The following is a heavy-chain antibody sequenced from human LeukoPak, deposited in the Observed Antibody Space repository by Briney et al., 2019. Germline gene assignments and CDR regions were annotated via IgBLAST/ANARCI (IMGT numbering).Heavy chain of an antibody. V-gene: IGHV1-18*01. CDR3: ARSNSGSYYHFDY. CDR1: GYTFTSYG. D-gene: IGHD1-26*01. Sequence: ASVKVSCKASGYTFTSYGISWVRLAPGHGLEWMGWISAYNGNTNYAQKLQGRVTMTTDTSTSTAYMELMSLTSDDTAVYYCARSNSGSYYHFDYWGQGTLVTVSS. CDR2: ISAYNGNT. J-gene: IGHJ4*02.